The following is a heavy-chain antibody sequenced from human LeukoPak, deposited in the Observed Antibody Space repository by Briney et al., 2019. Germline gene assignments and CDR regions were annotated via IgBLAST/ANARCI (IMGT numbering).Heavy chain of an antibody. CDR1: EFTFSDYT. V-gene: IGHV3-21*01. CDR3: ARDLNGSSGCDAFDM. D-gene: IGHD3-22*01. J-gene: IGHJ3*02. CDR2: ISSGSSYI. Sequence: GGSLRLSCAASEFTFSDYTMNWVRQAPGKGLEWVSSISSGSSYIFYADSVKGRFTISRDNAKNSLYLQMNSLRAEDTAVYYCARDLNGSSGCDAFDMWGQGTMVTVSS.